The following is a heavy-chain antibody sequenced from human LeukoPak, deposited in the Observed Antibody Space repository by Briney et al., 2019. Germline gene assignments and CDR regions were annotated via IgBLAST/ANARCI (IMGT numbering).Heavy chain of an antibody. D-gene: IGHD2-15*01. V-gene: IGHV1-69*06. CDR2: VFPIFGTA. CDR3: ARAGRYCSGGSCYSIQTWFDP. Sequence: SVKVSCKPSRGTFSSYAISWVRQAPRQGLEWMGRVFPIFGTANYAQNFQGRVTITADKSTSTAYMELSSLRSEDTAVYYCARAGRYCSGGSCYSIQTWFDPWGQGTLVTVSS. J-gene: IGHJ5*02. CDR1: RGTFSSYA.